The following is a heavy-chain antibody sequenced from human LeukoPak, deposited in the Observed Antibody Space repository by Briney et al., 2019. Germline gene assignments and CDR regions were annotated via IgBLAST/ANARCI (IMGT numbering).Heavy chain of an antibody. CDR3: AKSKGGSYSDAFDI. Sequence: PGGSLRLSCAASGFTFSSYAMHWVRQAPGKGLEWVSAIGGSGDSTCYAESVKGRFTISRDNSKNTVYLHMKSLRAEDTAVYYCAKSKGGSYSDAFDIWGQGTMVSVSS. D-gene: IGHD1-26*01. V-gene: IGHV3-23*01. CDR1: GFTFSSYA. J-gene: IGHJ3*02. CDR2: IGGSGDST.